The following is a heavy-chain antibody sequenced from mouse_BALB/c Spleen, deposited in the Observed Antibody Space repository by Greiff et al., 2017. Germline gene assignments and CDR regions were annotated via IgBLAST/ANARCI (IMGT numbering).Heavy chain of an antibody. V-gene: IGHV7-3*02. CDR2: IRNKANGYTT. D-gene: IGHD2-1*01. J-gene: IGHJ4*01. CDR1: GFTFTDYY. Sequence: EVQRVESGGGLVQPGGSLRLSCATSGFTFTDYYMSWVRQPPGKALEWLGFIRNKANGYTTEYSASVKGRFTISRDNSQSILYLQMNTLRAEDSATYYCAREIYYGNYAYAMDYWGQGTSVTVAS. CDR3: AREIYYGNYAYAMDY.